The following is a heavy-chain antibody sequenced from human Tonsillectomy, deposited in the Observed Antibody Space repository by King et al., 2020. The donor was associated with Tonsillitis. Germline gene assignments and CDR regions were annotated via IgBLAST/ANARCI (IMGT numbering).Heavy chain of an antibody. CDR2: ISGSGGST. CDR3: AKTRELLGVWYYYGMDV. D-gene: IGHD1-26*01. J-gene: IGHJ6*02. Sequence: VQLVESGGGLVQPGGSLRLSCAASGFTFSSYAMSWVRQAPGKGLEWVSAISGSGGSTYYADSGKGRFTISRDNSKNTLYLQMNSLSAEDAAVYYCAKTRELLGVWYYYGMDVWGQGTTVTVSS. V-gene: IGHV3-23*04. CDR1: GFTFSSYA.